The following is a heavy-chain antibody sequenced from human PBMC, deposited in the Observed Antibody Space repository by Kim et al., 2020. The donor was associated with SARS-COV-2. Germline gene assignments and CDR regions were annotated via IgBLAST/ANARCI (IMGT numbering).Heavy chain of an antibody. CDR1: GYSFTSEW. Sequence: GESLKISCKGSGYSFTSEWIGWVRQMPGKGLEWMGVIYPGDSDTKYSPSFQGQVTISADKSISTAYLQWSSLKASDTAMYYCARGVGYCSSGSCYQDYWGQGTLVTVSS. CDR2: IYPGDSDT. CDR3: ARGVGYCSSGSCYQDY. D-gene: IGHD2-15*01. J-gene: IGHJ4*02. V-gene: IGHV5-51*01.